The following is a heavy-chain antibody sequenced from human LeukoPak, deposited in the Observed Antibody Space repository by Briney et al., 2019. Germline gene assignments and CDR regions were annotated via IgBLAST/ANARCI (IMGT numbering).Heavy chain of an antibody. CDR2: IYTSGST. Sequence: PSQTLSLTCTVSGGSISSGSYYWSWIRQPAGKGLEWIGRIYTSGSTNYNPSLKSRVTISVDTSKNQFSLKLSSVTAADTAVYYCARGSGSGSYYNGLFDYWGQGTLDTVSS. CDR1: GGSISSGSYY. CDR3: ARGSGSGSYYNGLFDY. V-gene: IGHV4-61*02. D-gene: IGHD3-10*01. J-gene: IGHJ4*02.